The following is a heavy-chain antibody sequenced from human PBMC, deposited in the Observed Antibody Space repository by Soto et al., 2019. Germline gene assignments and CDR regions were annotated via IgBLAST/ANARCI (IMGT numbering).Heavy chain of an antibody. D-gene: IGHD4-17*01. J-gene: IGHJ3*02. V-gene: IGHV1-69*13. CDR2: IIPIFGTA. CDR3: AREPVTHDAFDI. CDR1: GGTFSSYA. Sequence: SVKVSCKASGGTFSSYAISWVRQAPGQGLEWMGGIIPIFGTANYAQKFQGRVTITADESTSTAYMELSSLRSEDTAVYYCAREPVTHDAFDIWGQGTMVTVSS.